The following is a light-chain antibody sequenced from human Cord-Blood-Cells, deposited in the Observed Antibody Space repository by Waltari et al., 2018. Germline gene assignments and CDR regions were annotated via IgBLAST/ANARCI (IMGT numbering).Light chain of an antibody. J-gene: IGKJ4*01. Sequence: DIQFTQSPSFLSPSVGHSVSTTCRASQGISSSLAWYQQKPGKAPKLLIYAASTLQSGVPSRFSGSGSGTEFTLTISSLQPEDFATYYCQQLNSYPLTFGGGTKVEIK. V-gene: IGKV1-9*01. CDR3: QQLNSYPLT. CDR1: QGISSS. CDR2: AAS.